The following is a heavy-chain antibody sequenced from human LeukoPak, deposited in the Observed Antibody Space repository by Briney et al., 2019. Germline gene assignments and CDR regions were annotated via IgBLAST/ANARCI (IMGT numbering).Heavy chain of an antibody. V-gene: IGHV1-2*02. CDR3: ARDAWLVGTTNLYYFDY. J-gene: IGHJ4*02. CDR1: EYTFTDYY. CDR2: INPNSGDT. Sequence: WASVRVSCKASEYTFTDYYMHWVRQAPGQGLEWMGWINPNSGDTNYAQKFQGRVTMTRDPSISTAYMALTRLRSDDTAVYYCARDAWLVGTTNLYYFDYWGQGTLVTVSS. D-gene: IGHD1-26*01.